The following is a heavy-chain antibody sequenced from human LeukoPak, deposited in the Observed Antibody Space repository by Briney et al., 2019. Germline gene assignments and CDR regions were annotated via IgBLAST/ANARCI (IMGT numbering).Heavy chain of an antibody. CDR3: ARELPRIGGQTDASDI. Sequence: GGSLRLSCAVSGFTSSGDWMHWVRQAPGKGLVWVSRSKNDGSSTSSADSVKGRFTISRDNAKNTLYLQMNSLRAEDTAVYYCARELPRIGGQTDASDIWGQGTMVTVS. CDR1: GFTSSGDW. J-gene: IGHJ3*02. D-gene: IGHD3-16*01. V-gene: IGHV3-74*01. CDR2: SKNDGSST.